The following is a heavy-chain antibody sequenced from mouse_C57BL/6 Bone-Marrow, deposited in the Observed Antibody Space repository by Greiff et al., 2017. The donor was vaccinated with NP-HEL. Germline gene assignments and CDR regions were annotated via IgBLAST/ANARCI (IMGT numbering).Heavy chain of an antibody. V-gene: IGHV5-16*01. CDR3: ARCFYDYDGSYAMDY. J-gene: IGHJ4*01. Sequence: EVKLVESEGGLVQPGSSMKLSCTASGFTFSDYYMAWVRQVPEKGLEWVANINYDGSSTYYLDSLKSRFIISRDNAKNILYLQMSSLKSEDTATYYCARCFYDYDGSYAMDYWGQGTSVTVSS. D-gene: IGHD2-4*01. CDR1: GFTFSDYY. CDR2: INYDGSST.